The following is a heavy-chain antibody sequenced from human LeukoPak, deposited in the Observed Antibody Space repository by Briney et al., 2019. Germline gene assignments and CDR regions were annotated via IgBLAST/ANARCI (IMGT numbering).Heavy chain of an antibody. CDR1: GGSFSGYY. CDR3: ARGYCSSTSCYTGHRDRSPKSIGY. D-gene: IGHD2-2*02. CDR2: INHSGST. V-gene: IGHV4-34*01. J-gene: IGHJ4*02. Sequence: KTSETLSLTCAVYGGSFSGYYWSWIRQPPGKGLEWIGEINHSGSTNYNPSLKSRVTISVDTSKNQFSLKLSSVTAADTAVYYCARGYCSSTSCYTGHRDRSPKSIGYWGQGTLVTVSS.